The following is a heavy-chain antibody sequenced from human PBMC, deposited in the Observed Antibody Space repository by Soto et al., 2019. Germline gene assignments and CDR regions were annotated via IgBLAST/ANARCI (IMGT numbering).Heavy chain of an antibody. D-gene: IGHD5-18*01. CDR1: GGTFSSYA. J-gene: IGHJ6*02. CDR2: IIPIFGTA. Sequence: QVQLVQSGAEVKKPGSSVKVSCKASGGTFSSYAISWVRQAPGQGLEWMGGIIPIFGTANYAQKFQGRVTITADESTSTAYMELSSLRSEDTAVYYCARDDTARVGYYYYGMDVWGQGTTVTVSS. CDR3: ARDDTARVGYYYYGMDV. V-gene: IGHV1-69*01.